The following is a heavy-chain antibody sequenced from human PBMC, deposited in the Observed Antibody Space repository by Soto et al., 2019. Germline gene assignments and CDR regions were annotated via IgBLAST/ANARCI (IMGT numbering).Heavy chain of an antibody. Sequence: QVHLVQSGAEVEKPGASVKVSCKASGYTFTSYAIHWVRQAPGQRLEWMGWINAGNGNTKYSQKFQGRVTITRDTSASTAYMELSSLRSEDTAVYYCARGDFYDIHDYWGQGTLVTVSS. D-gene: IGHD3-9*01. CDR2: INAGNGNT. J-gene: IGHJ4*02. CDR1: GYTFTSYA. V-gene: IGHV1-3*01. CDR3: ARGDFYDIHDY.